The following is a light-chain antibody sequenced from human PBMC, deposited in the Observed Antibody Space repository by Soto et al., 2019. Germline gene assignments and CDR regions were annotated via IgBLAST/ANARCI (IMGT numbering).Light chain of an antibody. V-gene: IGKV3-20*01. CDR2: GAS. Sequence: EILLTQSPGTLSLSPGERATLYCRASQSVGSNYLAWYQQKPGQAPRVLIYGASSRATGIPDRFSGSGSGADVTLTISRLEPEDFAVYDGQPYTTSPFTFGPGTQVDIK. CDR3: QPYTTSPFT. J-gene: IGKJ3*01. CDR1: QSVGSNY.